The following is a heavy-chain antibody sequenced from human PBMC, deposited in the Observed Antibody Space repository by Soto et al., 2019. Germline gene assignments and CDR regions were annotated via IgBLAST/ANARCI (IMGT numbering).Heavy chain of an antibody. D-gene: IGHD4-17*01. Sequence: GSLRLSCAASGFTFSDYEMNWVRQAPGKGLEWVSYISNTGFTIYYADPVRGRFAISRDNAKNSLYLQMNSLGAGDTAVYYCARAHGDFDYWGQGTLVTVSS. CDR3: ARAHGDFDY. CDR2: ISNTGFTI. J-gene: IGHJ4*02. V-gene: IGHV3-48*03. CDR1: GFTFSDYE.